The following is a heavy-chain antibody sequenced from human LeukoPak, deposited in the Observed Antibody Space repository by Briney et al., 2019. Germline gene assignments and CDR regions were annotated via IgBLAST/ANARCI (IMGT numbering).Heavy chain of an antibody. V-gene: IGHV5-51*01. D-gene: IGHD4-11*01. CDR2: INPGDSNT. CDR1: GSSFTTYW. CDR3: ARKNPTALRNNWFDP. J-gene: IGHJ5*02. Sequence: GESMKISCKGTGSSFTTYWIAWVRQMPGKGLEWMGIINPGDSNTKYSPSFQGQATISADKPIRTAYLQWSSLKASDTAMYYCARKNPTALRNNWFDPWGQGTLVTVSS.